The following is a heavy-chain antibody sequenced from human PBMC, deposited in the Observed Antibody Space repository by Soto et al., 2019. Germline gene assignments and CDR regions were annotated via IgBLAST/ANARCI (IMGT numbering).Heavy chain of an antibody. D-gene: IGHD3-22*01. V-gene: IGHV3-23*01. Sequence: GGSLRLSCAASGFTFSSYAMSWVRQAPGKGLEWVSAISGSGGSTYYADSVKGRFTISRDNSKNTLYLQMNSLRAEDTAVYYCAKAKRGYYDSSGYYRGGYYFDYWGQGTLVTVSS. CDR1: GFTFSSYA. CDR2: ISGSGGST. CDR3: AKAKRGYYDSSGYYRGGYYFDY. J-gene: IGHJ4*02.